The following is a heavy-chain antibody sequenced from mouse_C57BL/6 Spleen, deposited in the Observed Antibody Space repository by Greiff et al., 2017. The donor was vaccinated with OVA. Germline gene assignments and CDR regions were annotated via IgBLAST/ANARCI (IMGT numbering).Heavy chain of an antibody. D-gene: IGHD2-3*01. CDR2: IYPGDGDT. CDR3: ARSLYDGYYWYFDV. J-gene: IGHJ1*03. V-gene: IGHV1-82*01. Sequence: QVQLQQSGPELVKPGASVKISCKASGYAFSSSWMNWVKQRPGKGLEWIGRIYPGDGDTNYNGKFKGKATLTADKSFSTAYMQLSSLTSEDSAVYFCARSLYDGYYWYFDVWGTGTTVTVSS. CDR1: GYAFSSSW.